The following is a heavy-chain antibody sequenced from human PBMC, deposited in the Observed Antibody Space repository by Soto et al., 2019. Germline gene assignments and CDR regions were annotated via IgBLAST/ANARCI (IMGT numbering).Heavy chain of an antibody. Sequence: SETLSLTCAVYGGSFSGYYWSWIRQPPGKGLEWIGEINHSGRTNYNPSLKSRVTISVDTSKNQFSLKLSSVTAADTAVYYCASDRIVAAGTMGPFDYWGQGTLVTVSS. D-gene: IGHD6-13*01. V-gene: IGHV4-34*01. J-gene: IGHJ4*02. CDR3: ASDRIVAAGTMGPFDY. CDR1: GGSFSGYY. CDR2: INHSGRT.